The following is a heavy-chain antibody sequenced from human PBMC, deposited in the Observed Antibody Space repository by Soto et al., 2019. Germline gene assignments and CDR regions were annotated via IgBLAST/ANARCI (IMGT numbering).Heavy chain of an antibody. Sequence: QVQLQESGPGLVKPSQTLSLTCTVSGGSISSGGYYWSWIRQHPGKGLEWIGYIYYSGSTYYNPSLKSRVTIXXDXSXXQFSLKLSSVTAADTAVYYCARVSPGDGSGYWFDPWGQGTLVTVSS. CDR3: ARVSPGDGSGYWFDP. CDR1: GGSISSGGYY. CDR2: IYYSGST. J-gene: IGHJ5*02. D-gene: IGHD3-10*01. V-gene: IGHV4-31*03.